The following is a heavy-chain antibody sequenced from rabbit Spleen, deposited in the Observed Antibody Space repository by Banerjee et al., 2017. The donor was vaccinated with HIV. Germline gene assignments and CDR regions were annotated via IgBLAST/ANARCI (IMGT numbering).Heavy chain of an antibody. CDR2: IYVGSGGGT. J-gene: IGHJ4*01. CDR1: GFSFSSRYY. Sequence: QSLEESGGDLVKPGASLTLTCTASGFSFSSRYYMCWVRQAPGKGLEWIACIYVGSGGGTKYASWAKGRFTISKTSSTTVTLQMTSLTVADTATYFCARGGYAIPYYQAFNLWGQGTLVTVS. V-gene: IGHV1S40*01. CDR3: ARGGYAIPYYQAFNL. D-gene: IGHD6-1*01.